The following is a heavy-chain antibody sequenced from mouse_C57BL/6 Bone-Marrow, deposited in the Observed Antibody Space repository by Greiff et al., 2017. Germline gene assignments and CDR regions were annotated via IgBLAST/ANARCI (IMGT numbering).Heavy chain of an antibody. D-gene: IGHD2-12*01. V-gene: IGHV1-22*01. CDR2: INPNNGGT. CDR1: GYTFTDYN. J-gene: IGHJ1*03. CDR3: AYDGYWYFDV. Sequence: EVQLQQSGPELVKPGASVKMSCKASGYTFTDYNMHWVKQSHGKSLEWIGYINPNNGGTSYNQKFKGKATLTVNKSSSTAYMELRILTSEDAAVYYCAYDGYWYFDVWGTGTTVTVSS.